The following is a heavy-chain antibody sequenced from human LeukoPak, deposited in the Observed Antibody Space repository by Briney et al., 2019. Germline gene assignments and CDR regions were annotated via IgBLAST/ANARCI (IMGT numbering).Heavy chain of an antibody. D-gene: IGHD2-15*01. Sequence: GGSLRLSCAASGFTFSSYAMSWVRQAPGKGLEWVSAITATSSSTYDADSVQGRFTISRDNSKNTLYLQMNSLRAEDTAVYYCAKVECSGGSCYADYWGQGTLVTVSS. V-gene: IGHV3-23*01. J-gene: IGHJ4*02. CDR3: AKVECSGGSCYADY. CDR1: GFTFSSYA. CDR2: ITATSSST.